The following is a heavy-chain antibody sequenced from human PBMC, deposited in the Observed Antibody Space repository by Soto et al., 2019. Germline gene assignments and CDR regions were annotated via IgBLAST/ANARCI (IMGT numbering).Heavy chain of an antibody. J-gene: IGHJ3*02. CDR1: GGSFSGYY. CDR3: ARREDTMVRGTRDAFDI. D-gene: IGHD3-10*01. V-gene: IGHV4-34*01. Sequence: SETLSLTCAVYGGSFSGYYWSWIRQPPGKGLEWIGEINHSGSTNYNPSLKSRVTISVDTSKNQFSLKLSSVTAADTAVYYCARREDTMVRGTRDAFDIWGQGTMVTVSS. CDR2: INHSGST.